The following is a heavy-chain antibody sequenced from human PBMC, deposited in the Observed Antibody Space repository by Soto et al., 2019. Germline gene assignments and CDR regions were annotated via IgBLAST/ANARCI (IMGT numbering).Heavy chain of an antibody. CDR3: AKDHLEGGSRWELSRGDAFDI. D-gene: IGHD1-26*01. Sequence: PGGSLRLSCAASGFTFSSYAMHWVRQAPGKGLEWVAVISYDGSNKYYADSVKGRFTISRDNSKNTLYLQMNSLRAEDTAVYYCAKDHLEGGSRWELSRGDAFDIWGQGTMVTVSS. J-gene: IGHJ3*02. CDR2: ISYDGSNK. V-gene: IGHV3-30-3*01. CDR1: GFTFSSYA.